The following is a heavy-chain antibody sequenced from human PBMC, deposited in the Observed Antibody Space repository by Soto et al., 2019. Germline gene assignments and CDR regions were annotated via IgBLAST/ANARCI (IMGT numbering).Heavy chain of an antibody. D-gene: IGHD3-10*01. CDR1: GGSISSYY. J-gene: IGHJ6*02. Sequence: QVQLQESGPGLVKPSETLSLTCTVSGGSISSYYWSWIRQPPGKGLEWIGYIYYSGSTNYNPSLKSRVTTSVDTSKNQFSLKLSSVTAADTAVYYCARDQGLGVLWFGESPLYYGMDVWGQGTTVTVSS. CDR2: IYYSGST. CDR3: ARDQGLGVLWFGESPLYYGMDV. V-gene: IGHV4-59*01.